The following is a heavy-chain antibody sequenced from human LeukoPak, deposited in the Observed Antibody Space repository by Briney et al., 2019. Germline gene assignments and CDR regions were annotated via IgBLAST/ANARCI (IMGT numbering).Heavy chain of an antibody. CDR3: ARAYYCGGGSCKLEY. D-gene: IGHD2-15*01. J-gene: IGHJ4*02. Sequence: GKSLNISCQCSGYSCNSYWIAGLRPLPGTGLEWMGIIYPGDSDTSDNPSFRGQITISADKSINTAYLRWSSLKASDTAMYYCARAYYCGGGSCKLEYWGQGTLVTVSS. CDR1: GYSCNSYW. CDR2: IYPGDSDT. V-gene: IGHV5-51*01.